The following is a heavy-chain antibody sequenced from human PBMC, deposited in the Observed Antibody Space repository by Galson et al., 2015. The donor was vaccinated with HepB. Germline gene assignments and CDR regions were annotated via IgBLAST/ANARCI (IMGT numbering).Heavy chain of an antibody. CDR3: ARALWFGESY. J-gene: IGHJ4*02. Sequence: SLRLSCAASRFTVSSNYMSWVRQAPGKGLEWVSVIYSGGSTYYADSVKGRFTISRDNSKNTLYLQMNSLRAEDTAVYYCARALWFGESYWGQGTLVTVSS. D-gene: IGHD3-10*01. CDR1: RFTVSSNY. CDR2: IYSGGST. V-gene: IGHV3-66*01.